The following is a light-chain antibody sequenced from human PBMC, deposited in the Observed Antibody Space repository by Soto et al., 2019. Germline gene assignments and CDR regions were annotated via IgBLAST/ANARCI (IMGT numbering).Light chain of an antibody. V-gene: IGLV2-14*01. CDR1: SSDVGGYNY. J-gene: IGLJ2*01. CDR2: DVS. Sequence: QSALTQPASVSGSPGQSITISCTGTSSDVGGYNYVSWYQPHPGKAPKLMIYDVSNRPSGVSNRFSGSKSGNTTSLTIAGLQAEDEADYYCSSDTSSSTVVFGGGTKVTVL. CDR3: SSDTSSSTVV.